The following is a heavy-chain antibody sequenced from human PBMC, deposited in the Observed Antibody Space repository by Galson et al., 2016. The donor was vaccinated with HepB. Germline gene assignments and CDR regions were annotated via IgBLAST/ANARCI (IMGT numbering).Heavy chain of an antibody. V-gene: IGHV3-21*01. CDR3: ARAHTADYGDDLWFYKAMDV. CDR2: ISSTTTYI. J-gene: IGHJ6*04. Sequence: SLRLSCAASGFTFSTYSMNWVRQAPGKGLEWVSSISSTTTYIYYADSVKGRFTISRDNAKHSLFLQMNSLRAEDTAVYYCARAHTADYGDDLWFYKAMDVWGKGTTVTDSS. CDR1: GFTFSTYS. D-gene: IGHD4-17*01.